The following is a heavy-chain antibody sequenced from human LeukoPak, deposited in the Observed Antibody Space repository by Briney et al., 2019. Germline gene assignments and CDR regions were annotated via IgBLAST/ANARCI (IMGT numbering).Heavy chain of an antibody. D-gene: IGHD3-3*01. Sequence: GGSLRLSCAASGFTFASYGMSWVRQAPGKGLEWVSFITTNGGRTSYADSVEGRFTISRDNPRNTLYMQMNSLRDEDTAVYYCAIMHGYYDGTCYWVQWGQGTLVTVSS. J-gene: IGHJ1*01. V-gene: IGHV3-23*01. CDR2: ITTNGGRT. CDR1: GFTFASYG. CDR3: AIMHGYYDGTCYWVQ.